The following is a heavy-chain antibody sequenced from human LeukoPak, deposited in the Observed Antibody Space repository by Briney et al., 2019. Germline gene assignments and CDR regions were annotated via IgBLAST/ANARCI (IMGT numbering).Heavy chain of an antibody. D-gene: IGHD6-6*01. V-gene: IGHV1-69*05. J-gene: IGHJ6*03. CDR2: IIPIFGTA. CDR1: GGTFISYA. Sequence: GASVKVSCKASGGTFISYAISWVRQAPGQGLEWMGGIIPIFGTANYAQKFQGRVTITTDESTSTAYMELSSLRSEDTAVYYCARGAYSSSSLRDFSYYMDVWGKGTTVTVSS. CDR3: ARGAYSSSSLRDFSYYMDV.